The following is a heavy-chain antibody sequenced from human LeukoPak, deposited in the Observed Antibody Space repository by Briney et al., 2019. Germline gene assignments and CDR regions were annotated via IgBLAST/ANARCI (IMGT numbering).Heavy chain of an antibody. J-gene: IGHJ4*02. CDR3: AKEVYSSGWHKTFDY. V-gene: IGHV3-23*01. Sequence: GGTLRLSCAASGFTFSSYGMSWVRQAPGKGLEWVSAISGSGGSTYYADSVKGRLTISRDNSKNTLYLQMNSLRAEDTAVYYCAKEVYSSGWHKTFDYWGQGTLVTVSS. CDR1: GFTFSSYG. CDR2: ISGSGGST. D-gene: IGHD6-19*01.